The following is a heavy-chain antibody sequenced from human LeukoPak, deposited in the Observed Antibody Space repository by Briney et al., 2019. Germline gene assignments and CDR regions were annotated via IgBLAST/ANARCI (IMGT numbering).Heavy chain of an antibody. CDR3: ARNKNDFWPLNYYSGMGV. D-gene: IGHD3-3*01. J-gene: IGHJ6*04. CDR2: ISSSSSYI. CDR1: GFTFSSYS. V-gene: IGHV3-21*01. Sequence: GGSLRLSCAASGFTFSSYSMNWVRQAPGKGLEWVSSISSSSSYIYYADSVKGRFTISRDNAKNSLYLQMNSLRAEDTVVYYWARNKNDFWPLNYYSGMGVWGKGTTFTVPS.